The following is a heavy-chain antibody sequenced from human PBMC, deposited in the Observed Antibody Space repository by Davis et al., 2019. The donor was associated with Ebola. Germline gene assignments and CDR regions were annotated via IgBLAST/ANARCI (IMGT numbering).Heavy chain of an antibody. V-gene: IGHV4-30-2*01. Sequence: MPSETLSLTCAVSGGSISSAGYSWSWIRQPPGKGLEWIGYIYHSGSTFYNPSLKSRVTISVDRSKNQFSLKLDSVTAADTAVYYCARLGYCSTTSCYGGFDSWGQGTLVTVSS. CDR3: ARLGYCSTTSCYGGFDS. D-gene: IGHD2-2*01. CDR1: GGSISSAGYS. J-gene: IGHJ5*01. CDR2: IYHSGST.